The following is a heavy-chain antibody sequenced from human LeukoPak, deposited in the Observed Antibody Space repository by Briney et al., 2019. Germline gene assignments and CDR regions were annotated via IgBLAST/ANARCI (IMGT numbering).Heavy chain of an antibody. J-gene: IGHJ4*02. Sequence: SETLSLTCTVSGGSISSSSYYWGWIRQPPGKGLEWIGTIYYTGSTYYNPSLKSRVTISIDTSKNQFSLRLSSVTAADTPVYFCARASNYWDILYWGQGTLVTVSS. V-gene: IGHV4-39*01. CDR1: GGSISSSSYY. D-gene: IGHD5-24*01. CDR3: ARASNYWDILY. CDR2: IYYTGST.